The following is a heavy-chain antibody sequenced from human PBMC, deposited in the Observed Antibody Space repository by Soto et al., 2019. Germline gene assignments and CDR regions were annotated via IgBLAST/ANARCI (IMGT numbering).Heavy chain of an antibody. CDR1: GFTFSSYW. J-gene: IGHJ6*02. V-gene: IGHV3-74*01. D-gene: IGHD3-10*01. Sequence: PGGSLRLSCAASGFTFSSYWMHWVRQATGKGLVWVSRINSDGSSTSYADSVKGRFTISRDNAKNTLYLQMNSLRAEDTAVYYCASPFGGSGSYYRADYYYGMDVWGQGTTVTVSS. CDR2: INSDGSST. CDR3: ASPFGGSGSYYRADYYYGMDV.